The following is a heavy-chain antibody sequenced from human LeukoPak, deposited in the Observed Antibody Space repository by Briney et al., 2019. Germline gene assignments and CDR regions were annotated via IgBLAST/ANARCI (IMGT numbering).Heavy chain of an antibody. Sequence: PSETLSLTCTVSGGSMTSYYWSWIRQPPGKGLEWIGYVYHSGSTGYNPSLKSRVSISEDTSKNQFSLKVSSVTAADTAVYYCARANPNWNPPDYWGQGTLVTVSS. V-gene: IGHV4-59*08. D-gene: IGHD1-1*01. J-gene: IGHJ4*02. CDR3: ARANPNWNPPDY. CDR2: VYHSGST. CDR1: GGSMTSYY.